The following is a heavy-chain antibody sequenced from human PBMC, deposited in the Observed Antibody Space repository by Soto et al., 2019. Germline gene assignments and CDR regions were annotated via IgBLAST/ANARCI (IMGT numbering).Heavy chain of an antibody. Sequence: QVQLEESGGGVVQPGRSLRLSCAASGFTFSSYGMHWVRQAPGKGLEWVALIWFDGSDKYYVDSVKGRFNISRDNSKNTVHLQMNSLRVEDTAVYYCARLYCSSSSCYSVGAFDIRGQGTVVTVSS. CDR2: IWFDGSDK. CDR1: GFTFSSYG. CDR3: ARLYCSSSSCYSVGAFDI. J-gene: IGHJ3*02. V-gene: IGHV3-33*01. D-gene: IGHD2-2*01.